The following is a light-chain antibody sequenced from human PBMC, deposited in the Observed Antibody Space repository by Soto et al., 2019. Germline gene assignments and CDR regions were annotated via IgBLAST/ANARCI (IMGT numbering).Light chain of an antibody. CDR1: SSNIGTYS. J-gene: IGLJ2*01. V-gene: IGLV1-51*01. CDR3: GAWDSSLSGVV. Sequence: QSVLRQPPSVSAAPGQRVTISCSGSSSNIGTYSVSWYQQLPGTAPRLLIYDNNERPSGIPDRFSGSKSGTSATLGVTGLQTGDEADYYCGAWDSSLSGVVFGGGTKLTVL. CDR2: DNN.